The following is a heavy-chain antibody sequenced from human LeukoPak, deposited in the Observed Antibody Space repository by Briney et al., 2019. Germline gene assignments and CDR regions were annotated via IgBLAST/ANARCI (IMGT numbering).Heavy chain of an antibody. CDR3: ARHVSGVRGRRTDY. Sequence: SETLSLTCAVYGGSFSDYYWSWIRQPPGKGLEWIGEINHSGSTNYNPSLKSRVTISVDTSKNQFSLKLSSVTAADTAVYYCARHVSGVRGRRTDYWGQGTLVTVSS. J-gene: IGHJ4*02. V-gene: IGHV4-34*01. CDR1: GGSFSDYY. D-gene: IGHD3-10*01. CDR2: INHSGST.